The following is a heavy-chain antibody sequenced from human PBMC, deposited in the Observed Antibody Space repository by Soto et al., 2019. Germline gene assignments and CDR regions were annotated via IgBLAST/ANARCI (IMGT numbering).Heavy chain of an antibody. J-gene: IGHJ5*02. CDR2: IIPIFGTA. D-gene: IGHD3-10*01. CDR1: GGTFSGYA. CDR3: ARRTVLLNFDP. V-gene: IGHV1-69*13. Sequence: GASVKVSCKASGGTFSGYAISWVRQAPGQGLEWMGGIIPIFGTANYAQKFQGRVTITADESTSTAYMELSSLRSEDTAVYYCARRTVLLNFDPWGQGTLVTVSS.